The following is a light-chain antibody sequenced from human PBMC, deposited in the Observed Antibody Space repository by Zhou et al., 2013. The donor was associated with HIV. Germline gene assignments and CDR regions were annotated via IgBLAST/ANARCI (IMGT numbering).Light chain of an antibody. V-gene: IGKV1-33*01. CDR1: QDISNY. J-gene: IGKJ1*01. CDR3: LQQHTYPWT. Sequence: DIQMTQSPSTLSASVGDRVTITCQASQDISNYLNWYQQKPGKAPKLLIYDASNLETGVPSRFSGSGSGTDFTLTIRSLQPEDVATYFCLQQHTYPWTFGQGTKVEI. CDR2: DAS.